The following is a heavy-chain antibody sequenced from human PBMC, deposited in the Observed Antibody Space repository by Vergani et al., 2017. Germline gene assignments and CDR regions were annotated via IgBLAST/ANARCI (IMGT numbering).Heavy chain of an antibody. V-gene: IGHV1-69*02. CDR2: ITPFLDII. CDR3: ATGDQLVAATRFDY. CDR1: GGTFSSYT. Sequence: QVQLVQSGAEVKKSGSSVKVSCKASGGTFSSYTITWVRQAPGQGLEWMGRITPFLDIINYAQNFQGRVTITADKSTGTAYMELSSLRSEDTAVYYCATGDQLVAATRFDYWGQGTLVTVSS. J-gene: IGHJ4*02. D-gene: IGHD2-15*01.